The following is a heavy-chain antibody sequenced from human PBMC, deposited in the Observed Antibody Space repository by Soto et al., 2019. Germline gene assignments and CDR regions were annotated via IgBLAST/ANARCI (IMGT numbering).Heavy chain of an antibody. CDR3: ARDPKPPYTSSCPGLGFDP. V-gene: IGHV4-30-2*01. Sequence: QLQLQESGSGLVKPSQTLSLTCAVSGGSISSGGYSWSWIRQPPGKGLEWIGYIYHSGSTYYNPSLFSRVTLSLDRSKDQFSLKLSSVPAADTAVYYCARDPKPPYTSSCPGLGFDPWGQGTLVTVSS. CDR1: GGSISSGGYS. CDR2: IYHSGST. J-gene: IGHJ5*02. D-gene: IGHD6-13*01.